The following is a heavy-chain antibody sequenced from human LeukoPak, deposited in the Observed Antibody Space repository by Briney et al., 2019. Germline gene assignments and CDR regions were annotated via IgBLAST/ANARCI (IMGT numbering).Heavy chain of an antibody. CDR3: ARDYYGSGSYYWDYYYGMDV. D-gene: IGHD3-10*01. CDR1: GFTFSSYW. Sequence: PGGSLRLSCSASGFTFSSYWMSWVRQAPGKGLEWVSVIYSGGSTYYADSVKGRFTISRDNSKNTLYLQMNSLRAEDTAVYYCARDYYGSGSYYWDYYYGMDVWGQGTTVTVSS. J-gene: IGHJ6*02. V-gene: IGHV3-53*01. CDR2: IYSGGST.